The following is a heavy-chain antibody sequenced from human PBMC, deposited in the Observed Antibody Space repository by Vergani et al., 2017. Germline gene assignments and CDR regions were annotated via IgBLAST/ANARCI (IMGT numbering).Heavy chain of an antibody. CDR3: TSGGLYVGPTQRYSDY. J-gene: IGHJ4*02. Sequence: EELLVQSGGGLVQPGGSLKLSCVASGFTFSGSAIHWVLQSSGKGLEWLGRIRSKANDYATEYSVSVRGRFTISRDDSTYTAYLQMQNLRLDDTAVYYCTSGGLYVGPTQRYSDYWGQGSLVTVSS. CDR1: GFTFSGSA. CDR2: IRSKANDYAT. V-gene: IGHV3-73*02. D-gene: IGHD1-26*01.